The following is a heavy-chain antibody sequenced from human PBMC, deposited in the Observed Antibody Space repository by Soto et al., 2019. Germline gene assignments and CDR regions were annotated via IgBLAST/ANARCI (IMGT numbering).Heavy chain of an antibody. CDR3: VKSLPVGEHAFDI. CDR1: GFTFSSYG. Sequence: GGSLRLSCAASGFTFSSYGMHWVRQAPGKGLEWVAVISYDGSNKYYADSVKGRFTISRDNSKNTLYLQMNSLRAEDTAVYYCVKSLPVGEHAFDIWGQGTMVTVSS. CDR2: ISYDGSNK. V-gene: IGHV3-30*18. D-gene: IGHD1-1*01. J-gene: IGHJ3*02.